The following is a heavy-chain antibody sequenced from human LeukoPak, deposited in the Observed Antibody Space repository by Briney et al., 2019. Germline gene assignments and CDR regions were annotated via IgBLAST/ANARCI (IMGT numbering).Heavy chain of an antibody. D-gene: IGHD3-10*02. V-gene: IGHV3-74*01. CDR2: INSHGSTT. J-gene: IGHJ6*04. CDR1: GFTFSSYW. Sequence: PGGSLRLSCAASGFTFSSYWMHWVRHPPGKGLVWVSCINSHGSTTSYADSVKGRFTISRDNSKNTLYLQMNSLRAEDTAVYYCAELGITMIGGVWGKGTTVTISS. CDR3: AELGITMIGGV.